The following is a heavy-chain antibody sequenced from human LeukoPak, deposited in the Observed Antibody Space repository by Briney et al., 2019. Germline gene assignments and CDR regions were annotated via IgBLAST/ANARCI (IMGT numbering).Heavy chain of an antibody. CDR3: ARTVAGTFDY. Sequence: PGGSLRLSCAASGFTFSSYAMSWVRQAPGKGLEWVSSIGSRSSYIYYADSLKGRFTISRDNAKNSLYLQMNSLRAEDTAVYYCARTVAGTFDYWGQGTLVTVSS. J-gene: IGHJ4*02. CDR1: GFTFSSYA. V-gene: IGHV3-21*01. CDR2: IGSRSSYI. D-gene: IGHD6-19*01.